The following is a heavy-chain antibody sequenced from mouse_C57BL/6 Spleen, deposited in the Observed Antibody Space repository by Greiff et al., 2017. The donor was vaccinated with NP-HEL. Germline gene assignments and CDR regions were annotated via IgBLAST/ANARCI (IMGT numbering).Heavy chain of an antibody. Sequence: QVQLQQPGVELVRPGTSVKLSCKASGYTFTSYWMHWVKQRPGQGLEWIGVIDPSDSYTNYNQKFKGKATLTVDTSSSTAYMQLSSLTSEDSAVYYCAREGNYSNCFDYWGQGTTLTVSS. J-gene: IGHJ2*01. V-gene: IGHV1-59*01. CDR1: GYTFTSYW. CDR3: AREGNYSNCFDY. CDR2: IDPSDSYT. D-gene: IGHD2-5*01.